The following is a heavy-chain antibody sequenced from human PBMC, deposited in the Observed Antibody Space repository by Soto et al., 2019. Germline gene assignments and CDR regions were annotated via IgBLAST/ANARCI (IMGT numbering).Heavy chain of an antibody. CDR3: ARVEVNEDGYKTPRLNQYYFDY. V-gene: IGHV4-30-4*01. J-gene: IGHJ4*02. D-gene: IGHD5-12*01. Sequence: NPSETLSLTCTVSGGSISSGDYYWSWIRQPPGKGLEWIGYIYYSGSTYYNPSLKSRVTISVDTSKNQFSLKLSSVTAADTAVYYCARVEVNEDGYKTPRLNQYYFDYWGQGTLVTVSS. CDR2: IYYSGST. CDR1: GGSISSGDYY.